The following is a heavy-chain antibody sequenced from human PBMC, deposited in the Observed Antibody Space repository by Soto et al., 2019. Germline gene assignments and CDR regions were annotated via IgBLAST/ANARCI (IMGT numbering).Heavy chain of an antibody. CDR1: AVTFTSYF. J-gene: IGHJ4*02. CDR2: INPSGGST. V-gene: IGHV1-46*01. D-gene: IGHD6-19*01. CDR3: ARDVAGQEYYFDY. Sequence: ASVKVSCKAPAVTFTSYFMHWVRQAPGQGLEWMGIINPSGGSTSYAQKFQGRVTMTRDTSTSTVYMELSSLRSEDTAVYYCARDVAGQEYYFDYWGQGTLVTVSS.